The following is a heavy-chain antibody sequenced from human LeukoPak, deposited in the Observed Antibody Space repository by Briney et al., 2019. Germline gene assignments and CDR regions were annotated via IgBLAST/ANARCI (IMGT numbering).Heavy chain of an antibody. V-gene: IGHV4-4*07. Sequence: SETLSLTCTVSGVSISSYYWSWVRQPAGKGLEWVGRIYTSGSTNYNPSLQSRVPMSVDTSKTQFSLKLSSVTAADPAVYYCARDGGYGDYFDYWGQGTLVTVSS. D-gene: IGHD4-17*01. CDR3: ARDGGYGDYFDY. CDR2: IYTSGST. J-gene: IGHJ4*02. CDR1: GVSISSYY.